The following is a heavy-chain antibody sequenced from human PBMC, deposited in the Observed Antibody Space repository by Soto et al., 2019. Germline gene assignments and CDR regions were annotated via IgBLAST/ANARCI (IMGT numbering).Heavy chain of an antibody. J-gene: IGHJ4*02. CDR1: GGTFSSYA. CDR2: IIPIFGTA. Sequence: SVKVSCKASGGTFSSYAISWVRQAPGQGLEWMGGIIPIFGTANYAQKFQGRVTITADESTSTAYMELSSLRSEDTAVYYCARGLGSSGWYGPFDYWGQGTLVTVSS. V-gene: IGHV1-69*13. CDR3: ARGLGSSGWYGPFDY. D-gene: IGHD6-19*01.